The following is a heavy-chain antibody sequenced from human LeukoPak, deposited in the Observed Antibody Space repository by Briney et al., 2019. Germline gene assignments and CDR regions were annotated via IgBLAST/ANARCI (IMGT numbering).Heavy chain of an antibody. J-gene: IGHJ4*02. CDR3: AKEAAIYSSRISK. CDR2: IRYDGSNK. Sequence: GGSLRLSCAASGFTFSSYGMHWVRQPPGKGLEWVAFIRYDGSNKYYADSVKGRFTISRDNSKNTLYLQMNSLRAEDTAVYYCAKEAAIYSSRISKWGQGTLVTVSS. V-gene: IGHV3-30*02. D-gene: IGHD6-13*01. CDR1: GFTFSSYG.